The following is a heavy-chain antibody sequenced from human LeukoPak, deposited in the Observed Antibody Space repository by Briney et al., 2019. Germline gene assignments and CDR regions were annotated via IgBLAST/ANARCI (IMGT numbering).Heavy chain of an antibody. CDR1: GFSFRSYT. V-gene: IGHV3-48*01. D-gene: IGHD6-25*01. CDR3: ARFAAGGSYYYYMDV. J-gene: IGHJ6*03. Sequence: GGSLRLSCAASGFSFRSYTMNWVRQPPGKGLEWVSKIGTSSTTIYYADSVKGRFTISRDNAKNSLYLQMNSLRADDTAVYYCARFAAGGSYYYYMDVWGKGTTVTVSS. CDR2: IGTSSTTI.